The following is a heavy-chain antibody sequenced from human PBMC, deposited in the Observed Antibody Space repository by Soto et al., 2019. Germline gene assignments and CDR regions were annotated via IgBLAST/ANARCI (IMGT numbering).Heavy chain of an antibody. CDR1: GYTFTSYD. D-gene: IGHD4-17*01. Sequence: ASVKVSCKASGYTFTSYDINWVRQATGQGFEWMGWMNPNSGNTGYAQKFQGRVTMTGDTSITTAYMELSSLRSEDTAVYYCATWRNYGDFDYWGQAPLVTVSS. J-gene: IGHJ4*02. CDR2: MNPNSGNT. V-gene: IGHV1-8*01. CDR3: ATWRNYGDFDY.